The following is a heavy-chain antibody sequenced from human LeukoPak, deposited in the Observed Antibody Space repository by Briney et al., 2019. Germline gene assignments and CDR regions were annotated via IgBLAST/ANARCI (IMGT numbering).Heavy chain of an antibody. CDR3: ARVRSTWDYYYYGMDV. V-gene: IGHV3-66*01. J-gene: IGHJ6*02. CDR1: GFTVSSNY. CDR2: IYSGGST. Sequence: GGSLRLSCAASGFTVSSNYMSWVRQAPGKGLEWVSVIYSGGSTYYADSVKGRFTISRDNSKNTLYLQMNSLRAEDTAVYYCARVRSTWDYYYYGMDVWGQGTTVTVSS. D-gene: IGHD7-27*01.